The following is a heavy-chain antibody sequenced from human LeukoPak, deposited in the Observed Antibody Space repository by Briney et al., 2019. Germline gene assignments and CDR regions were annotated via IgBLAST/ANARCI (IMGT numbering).Heavy chain of an antibody. V-gene: IGHV4-30-4*07. CDR2: IYYSGST. J-gene: IGHJ3*02. CDR3: ARTRRPYDAFDI. CDR1: GGSFSGYS. Sequence: PSETLSLTCAVYGGSFSGYSWSWIRQPPGKGLEWIGYIYYSGSTYYNPSLKSRVTISADTSKNHFSLKLSSVTAADTAIYYCARTRRPYDAFDIWGQGTMVTVSS.